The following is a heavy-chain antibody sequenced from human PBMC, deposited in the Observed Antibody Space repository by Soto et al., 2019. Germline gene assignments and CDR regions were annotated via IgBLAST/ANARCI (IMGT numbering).Heavy chain of an antibody. D-gene: IGHD2-2*01. CDR2: IYYSGST. CDR3: ARCNRYCSSTSCYDAHFDY. J-gene: IGHJ4*02. CDR1: GGSISSSSYY. Sequence: SETLSLTCTVSGGSISSSSYYWGWIRQPPGKGLEWIGSIYYSGSTYYNPSLKSRVTISVDTSKNQFSLKLSSVTAADTAVYYCARCNRYCSSTSCYDAHFDYWGQGTLVTVSS. V-gene: IGHV4-39*01.